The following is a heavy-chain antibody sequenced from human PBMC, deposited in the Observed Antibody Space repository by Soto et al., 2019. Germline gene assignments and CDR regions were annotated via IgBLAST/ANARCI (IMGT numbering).Heavy chain of an antibody. J-gene: IGHJ6*02. CDR3: AISSYYYYYGMDV. Sequence: GESLKISCKGSGYSFTSYWIGWARQMPGKGLEWMGIIYPGDSDTRYSPSFQGQVTISADKSISTAYLQWSSLKASDTAMYYCAISSYYYYYGMDVWGQGTTVTVSS. CDR2: IYPGDSDT. CDR1: GYSFTSYW. V-gene: IGHV5-51*01. D-gene: IGHD6-6*01.